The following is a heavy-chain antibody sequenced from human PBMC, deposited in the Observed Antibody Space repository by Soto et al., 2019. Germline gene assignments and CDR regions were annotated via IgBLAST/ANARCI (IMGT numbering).Heavy chain of an antibody. V-gene: IGHV4-39*01. CDR3: ARQEVRGRYTY. Sequence: QLQLQESGPGLVKPSETLSLTCTVSGGSISSSSYYWGWIRQPPGKGLEWIGSIYYSGSTYYNPSLKGRVTISRDTAKDQFSLKLSSGTAADTAGDYCARQEVRGRYTYWGQGTLVTVSS. D-gene: IGHD3-10*01. CDR2: IYYSGST. J-gene: IGHJ4*02. CDR1: GGSISSSSYY.